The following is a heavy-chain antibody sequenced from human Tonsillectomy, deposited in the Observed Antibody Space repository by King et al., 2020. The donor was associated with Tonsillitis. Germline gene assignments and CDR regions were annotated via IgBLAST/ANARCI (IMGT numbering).Heavy chain of an antibody. CDR2: IKSKTDGGTT. V-gene: IGHV3-15*01. D-gene: IGHD2-21*01. Sequence: VQLVESGGGLVKPGGSLRLSCAASGFTFSNAWMSWVRQAPGKGLEWVGRIKSKTDGGTTDYAAPVKGRLTISRDDSRNTLYLQMNSLKTEDTAVYYRTTGGGDWGGDCYMPSFDYWGQGTLVTVSS. CDR3: TTGGGDWGGDCYMPSFDY. CDR1: GFTFSNAW. J-gene: IGHJ4*02.